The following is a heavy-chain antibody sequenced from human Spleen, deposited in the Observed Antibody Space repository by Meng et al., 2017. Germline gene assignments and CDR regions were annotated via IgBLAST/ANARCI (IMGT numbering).Heavy chain of an antibody. J-gene: IGHJ4*02. V-gene: IGHV4-61*01. CDR3: ARDWVWSNIFYCSGGSCYSGFDY. CDR1: GGSVSSGSYY. Sequence: SETLSLTCTVSGGSVSSGSYYWSWIRQPPGKGLEWIGYIYYSGSTNYNPSLKSRVTISVDTSKNQFSLKLSSVTAADTAVYYCARDWVWSNIFYCSGGSCYSGFDYWGQGTLVTVSS. D-gene: IGHD2-15*01. CDR2: IYYSGST.